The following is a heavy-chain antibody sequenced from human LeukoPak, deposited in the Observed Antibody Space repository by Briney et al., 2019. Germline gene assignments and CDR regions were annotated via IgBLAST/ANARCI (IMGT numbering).Heavy chain of an antibody. J-gene: IGHJ6*04. D-gene: IGHD2-15*01. V-gene: IGHV3-30*04. CDR3: ARDLRGIVVVDLKNYYYYGMDV. CDR2: ISYDGSNK. Sequence: GGSLRLSCAASGFTFSSYAMHWVRQAPGKGLEWVAVISYDGSNKYYADSVKGRFTISRDNSKNTLYLQVNSLRAEDTAVYYCARDLRGIVVVDLKNYYYYGMDVWGKGTTVTVSS. CDR1: GFTFSSYA.